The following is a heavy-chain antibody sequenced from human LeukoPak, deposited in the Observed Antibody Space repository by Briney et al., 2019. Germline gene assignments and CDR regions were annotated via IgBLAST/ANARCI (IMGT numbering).Heavy chain of an antibody. Sequence: GGSLRLSXAASGFTFSSYSMNWVRQAPGKGLEWVSYISSSGSTIYYADSVKGRFTISRDNAKNSLYLQMNSLRAEDTAAYYCARREVTTWYDAFDIWGQGTMVTVSS. CDR3: ARREVTTWYDAFDI. V-gene: IGHV3-48*04. CDR2: ISSSGSTI. D-gene: IGHD4-17*01. J-gene: IGHJ3*02. CDR1: GFTFSSYS.